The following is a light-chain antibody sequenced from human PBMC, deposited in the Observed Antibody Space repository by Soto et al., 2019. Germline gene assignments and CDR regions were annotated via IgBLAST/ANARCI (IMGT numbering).Light chain of an antibody. CDR1: SSNIGAGYG. V-gene: IGLV1-40*01. CDR2: GNS. Sequence: QSVLTQPPSVSGAPGQRVTISCTGSSSNIGAGYGVHWYQQLPGTAPKLLIYGNSNRPSGVPDRFSGSKSGTSASLAITGLQAEDEADYSCQSYDISLSVVFGGGTKVTVL. CDR3: QSYDISLSVV. J-gene: IGLJ2*01.